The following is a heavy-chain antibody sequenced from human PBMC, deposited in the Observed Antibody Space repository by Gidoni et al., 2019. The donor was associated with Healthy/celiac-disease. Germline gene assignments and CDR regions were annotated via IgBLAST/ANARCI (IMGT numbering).Heavy chain of an antibody. D-gene: IGHD6-19*01. Sequence: VQLVESGGGVVQPGRSLRLSCAASGFTFSRYAMHWVRQAPGKGLEWVAVISYDGSNKYYADSVKGRFTISRDNSKNTLYLQMNSLRAEDTAVYYCAREYSSGWVRGGFDYWGQGTLVTVSS. CDR3: AREYSSGWVRGGFDY. CDR1: GFTFSRYA. J-gene: IGHJ4*02. CDR2: ISYDGSNK. V-gene: IGHV3-30*04.